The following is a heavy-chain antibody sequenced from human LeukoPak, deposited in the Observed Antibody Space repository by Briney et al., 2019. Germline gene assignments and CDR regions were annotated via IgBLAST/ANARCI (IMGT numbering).Heavy chain of an antibody. CDR3: ATMFGVRGVISFDY. Sequence: SETLSLTCTVSGGAVSSYYWSWIRQPPGGGLEWIGYIYTSGSTNYNPSLKSRVTVSLDTSKNQYPLKLSSVTAAAAAVYYSATMFGVRGVISFDYWGQGALVTVSS. CDR2: IYTSGST. V-gene: IGHV4-4*09. J-gene: IGHJ4*02. D-gene: IGHD3-10*01. CDR1: GGAVSSYY.